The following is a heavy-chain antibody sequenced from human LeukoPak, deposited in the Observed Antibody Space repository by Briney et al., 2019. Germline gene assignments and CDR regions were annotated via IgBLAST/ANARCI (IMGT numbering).Heavy chain of an antibody. D-gene: IGHD3-10*01. CDR1: GFTFSGSA. CDR3: TRYGSGSQTRVDY. Sequence: GGSLRLSCAASGFTFSGSAMLWVRQASGKGLEWVGRIRSKANSYATAYAASVKGRFTISRDDSKNTAYLQMNSLKTEDTAVYYCTRYGSGSQTRVDYWGQGTLVTVSS. V-gene: IGHV3-73*01. CDR2: IRSKANSYAT. J-gene: IGHJ4*02.